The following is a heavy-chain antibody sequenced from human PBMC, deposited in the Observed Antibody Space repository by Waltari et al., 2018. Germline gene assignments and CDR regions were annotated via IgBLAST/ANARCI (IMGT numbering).Heavy chain of an antibody. CDR2: INPNGGAT. Sequence: QVDLVQSGPEVKKPGASVKVTCTTSRYIFKDYYIHWVRRALGQGLEWMGWINPNGGATYYAPKFRDRVTISTDTSIGTVYMHLTSLTSDDTALYFCARLSEYWGQGTLITVSS. CDR3: ARLSEY. CDR1: RYIFKDYY. V-gene: IGHV1-2*02. J-gene: IGHJ1*01.